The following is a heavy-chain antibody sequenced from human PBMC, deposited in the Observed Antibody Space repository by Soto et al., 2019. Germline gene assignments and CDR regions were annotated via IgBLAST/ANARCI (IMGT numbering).Heavy chain of an antibody. CDR1: GGSFSGYY. V-gene: IGHV4-34*01. CDR3: ARVRRSYGSGSYYKYYFDY. CDR2: INHSGST. D-gene: IGHD3-10*01. J-gene: IGHJ4*02. Sequence: SETLSLTCAVYGGSFSGYYWSWIRQPPGKGLEWIGEINHSGSTNYNPSPKSRVTISVDTSKNQFSLKLSSVTAADTAVYYCARVRRSYGSGSYYKYYFDYWGQGTLVTVSS.